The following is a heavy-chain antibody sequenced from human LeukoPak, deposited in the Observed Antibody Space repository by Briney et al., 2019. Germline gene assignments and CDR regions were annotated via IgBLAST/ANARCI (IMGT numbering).Heavy chain of an antibody. CDR2: MNPNSGST. CDR1: GYTFTSYD. D-gene: IGHD5-24*01. V-gene: IGHV1-8*01. J-gene: IGHJ4*02. Sequence: ASVKVSCKASGYTFTSYDINWVRQATGQGLEWMGWMNPNSGSTGYAQKFQGRVTMTRNTSISTAYMELSSLRSEDTAVYYCARGSSRGDGYDYWGQGTLVTVSS. CDR3: ARGSSRGDGYDY.